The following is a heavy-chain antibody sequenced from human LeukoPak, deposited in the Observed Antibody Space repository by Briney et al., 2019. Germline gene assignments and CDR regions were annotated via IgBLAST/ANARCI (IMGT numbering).Heavy chain of an antibody. Sequence: AASLQISCKGSGYTFTRYWIGWVRQLPGKGLEGMGIIYPGDSDTRYSPSFQGQVTISADKSISTAYLQWSSLKASDTAMYYCARRPGTYFDSWGQGTLVTVSS. CDR2: IYPGDSDT. CDR1: GYTFTRYW. CDR3: ARRPGTYFDS. D-gene: IGHD7-27*01. V-gene: IGHV5-51*01. J-gene: IGHJ4*02.